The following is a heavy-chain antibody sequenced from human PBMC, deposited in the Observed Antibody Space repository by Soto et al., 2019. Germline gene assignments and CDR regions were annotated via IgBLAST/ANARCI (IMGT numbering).Heavy chain of an antibody. CDR2: ISAYNGNT. D-gene: IGHD4-4*01. CDR1: GYTFTSYG. V-gene: IGHV1-18*01. Sequence: GASVKVSCKASGYTFTSYGISWVRQAPGQGLEWMGWISAYNGNTNYAQKLQGRVTMTTDTSTSTAYMELRSLRSDDTAVYYCARVPTVTEPMATWYYGMDVWGQGTTVTVSS. J-gene: IGHJ6*02. CDR3: ARVPTVTEPMATWYYGMDV.